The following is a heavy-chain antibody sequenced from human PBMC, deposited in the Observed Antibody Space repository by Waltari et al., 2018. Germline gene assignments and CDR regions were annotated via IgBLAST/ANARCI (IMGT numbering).Heavy chain of an antibody. J-gene: IGHJ4*02. D-gene: IGHD6-19*01. V-gene: IGHV3-64*01. CDR3: ARGGWESSGWPFDF. Sequence: EVKIVASGGGLVQPGGSMRLSCTASGPSFPTVAIHWVRQAPGKGLEYVSGISNNGGTTYYANSVKGRFTISRDNFENTVFLQMGSLRAEDTAVYYCARGGWESSGWPFDFWGQGTLVTVSS. CDR1: GPSFPTVA. CDR2: ISNNGGTT.